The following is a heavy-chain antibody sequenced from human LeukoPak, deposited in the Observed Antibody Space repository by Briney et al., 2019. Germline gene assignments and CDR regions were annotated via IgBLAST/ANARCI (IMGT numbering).Heavy chain of an antibody. D-gene: IGHD3-10*01. J-gene: IGHJ6*02. Sequence: SETLSLTCTVSGGSISSGDYYWSWIRQPPGKGLEWIGYIYYSGSTYCNPSLKSRVTISVDTSKNQFSLKLSSVTAADTAVYYCARDKSITMVRGVISYGMDVWGQGTTVTVSS. CDR2: IYYSGST. V-gene: IGHV4-30-4*01. CDR1: GGSISSGDYY. CDR3: ARDKSITMVRGVISYGMDV.